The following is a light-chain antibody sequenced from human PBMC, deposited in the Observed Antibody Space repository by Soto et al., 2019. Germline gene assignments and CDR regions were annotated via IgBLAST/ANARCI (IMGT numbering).Light chain of an antibody. CDR2: DDT. V-gene: IGLV3-21*02. CDR1: NIGAYS. Sequence: SYELTQPPSVSVAPGQTARINCGGNNIGAYSVYWYQQKPGQAPVLVVYDDTNRPSGIPGRFSGSNSGNTATLTISSVEAGDEAAYYCQVWDSDSDPSYVFGGGTKVTVL. J-gene: IGLJ1*01. CDR3: QVWDSDSDPSYV.